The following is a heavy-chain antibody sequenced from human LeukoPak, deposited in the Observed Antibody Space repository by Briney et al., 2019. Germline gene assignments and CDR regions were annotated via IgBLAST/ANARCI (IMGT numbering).Heavy chain of an antibody. CDR2: ISYDGSNK. V-gene: IGHV3-30*18. D-gene: IGHD1-1*01. CDR3: AKALAPGGTNYYYGMDV. Sequence: GGSLRLSCAASGFTFSSYGMHWVRQAPGKGLEWVAVISYDGSNKYYADSVKGRFTISRDNSKNTLYLQMNSLRAEDTAVYYCAKALAPGGTNYYYGMDVWGQGTTVTVSS. J-gene: IGHJ6*02. CDR1: GFTFSSYG.